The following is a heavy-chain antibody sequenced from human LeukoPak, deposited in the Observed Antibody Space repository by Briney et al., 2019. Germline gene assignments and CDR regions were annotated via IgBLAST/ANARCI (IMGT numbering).Heavy chain of an antibody. CDR3: ARVYDSSGYYEPSFDY. V-gene: IGHV1-2*02. CDR1: GYTFTGYY. CDR2: INPNSGGT. J-gene: IGHJ4*02. Sequence: ASVKVSCKASGYTFTGYYMHWVRQAPGQGLEWMGWINPNSGGTKYEEKFQGRVTMTRDTSISTAYMELSRLRSDDTAVYYCARVYDSSGYYEPSFDYWGQGSLVTVSS. D-gene: IGHD3-22*01.